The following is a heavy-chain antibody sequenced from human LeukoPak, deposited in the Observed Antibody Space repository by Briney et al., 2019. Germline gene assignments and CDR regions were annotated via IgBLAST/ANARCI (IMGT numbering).Heavy chain of an antibody. J-gene: IGHJ4*02. D-gene: IGHD2-21*01. CDR3: ARDLFGDYSLDY. Sequence: PGGSLRLSCAASGFTFSSYSMNWVRQAPGKGLEWVSSISSSSSIIYYADSVKGRFTISRDNAKNSLYLQVNSLRAEDTAVYYCARDLFGDYSLDYWGQGTLVTVSS. CDR1: GFTFSSYS. CDR2: ISSSSSII. V-gene: IGHV3-21*01.